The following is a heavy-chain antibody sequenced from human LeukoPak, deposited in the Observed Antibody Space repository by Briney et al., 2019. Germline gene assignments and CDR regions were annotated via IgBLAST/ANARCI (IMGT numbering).Heavy chain of an antibody. CDR3: ASPGTLDCSGGSCYSS. D-gene: IGHD2-15*01. CDR2: INPNSGGT. Sequence: GASVKVSCKASGYTFTGYYMHWVRQAPGQGLEWMGWINPNSGGTNYAQKFQGRVTMTRDTSISTAYMELSRLRSDDTAVYYCASPGTLDCSGGSCYSSWGQGTLVTVSS. V-gene: IGHV1-2*02. J-gene: IGHJ4*02. CDR1: GYTFTGYY.